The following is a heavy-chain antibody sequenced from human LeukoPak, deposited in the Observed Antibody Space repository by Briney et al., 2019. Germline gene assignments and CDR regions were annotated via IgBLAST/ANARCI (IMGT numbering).Heavy chain of an antibody. CDR3: ARSPRGNYFDS. CDR2: VYHGGTT. J-gene: IGHJ4*02. V-gene: IGHV4-30-2*01. CDR1: CGSISSRDYS. Sequence: SQTLSLTCAVSCGSISSRDYSWNWIRQPPGKGLEWIGSVYHGGTTYYNPSLKSRVSISEDRSNNQFFLKLSSVTAADTAMYFCARSPRGNYFDSWGEGTLVTVSS. D-gene: IGHD6-25*01.